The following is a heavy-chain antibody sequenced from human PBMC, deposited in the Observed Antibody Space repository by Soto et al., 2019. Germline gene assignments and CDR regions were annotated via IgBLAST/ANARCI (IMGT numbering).Heavy chain of an antibody. Sequence: PSETLSLTCIVSGDSISSSSYYWVWIRQPPGKGLVWIGSIYYSGTTYYNPSLESRVTISIDTSKNQFSLKVSSLTAADTAVYYCAKTGPYDILTYWYFDLWGRGTLVTVSS. CDR2: IYYSGTT. J-gene: IGHJ2*01. CDR1: GDSISSSSYY. D-gene: IGHD3-9*01. V-gene: IGHV4-39*01. CDR3: AKTGPYDILTYWYFDL.